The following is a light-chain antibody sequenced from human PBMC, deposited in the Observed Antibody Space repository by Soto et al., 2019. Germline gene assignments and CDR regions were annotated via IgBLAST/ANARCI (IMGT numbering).Light chain of an antibody. V-gene: IGKV1-6*01. CDR3: LQDYNYPYT. Sequence: AILMTQSPSSLSASVGDRVTITCRASQGIRNDLGWYQQKPGKAPKFLIYGASSLQSGVQSRFSGSGSGTDFTLTINSLQPEDFATYYCLQDYNYPYTFCQGTKQEIK. CDR2: GAS. CDR1: QGIRND. J-gene: IGKJ2*01.